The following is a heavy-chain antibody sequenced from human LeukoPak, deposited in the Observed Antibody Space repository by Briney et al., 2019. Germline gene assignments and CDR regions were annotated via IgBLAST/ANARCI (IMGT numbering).Heavy chain of an antibody. D-gene: IGHD3-22*01. CDR2: ISGSGGST. CDR3: AKGPMIVTSYGMDV. J-gene: IGHJ6*02. Sequence: PGGSLRLSCAASGFTFSSYAMSWVRQAPGKGLEWVLAISGSGGSTYYADSVKGRFTISRDNSKNTLYLQMNSLRAEDTAVYYCAKGPMIVTSYGMDVWGQGTTVTVSS. V-gene: IGHV3-23*01. CDR1: GFTFSSYA.